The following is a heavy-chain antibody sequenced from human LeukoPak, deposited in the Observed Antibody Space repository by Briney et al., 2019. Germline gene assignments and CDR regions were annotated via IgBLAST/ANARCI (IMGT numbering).Heavy chain of an antibody. J-gene: IGHJ5*02. Sequence: GSLRLSCAASGFTFSSYSMHWVRQPPGKGLEWIGEINHSGSTNYNPSLKSRVTISVDTSKNQFSLKLSSVTAADTAVYYCARGWRYSSSWYGGFWLDPWGQGTLVTVSS. D-gene: IGHD6-13*01. V-gene: IGHV4-34*01. CDR1: GFTFSSYS. CDR2: INHSGST. CDR3: ARGWRYSSSWYGGFWLDP.